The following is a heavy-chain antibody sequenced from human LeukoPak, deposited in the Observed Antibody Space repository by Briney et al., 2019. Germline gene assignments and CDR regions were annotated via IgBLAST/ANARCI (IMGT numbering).Heavy chain of an antibody. CDR1: GFTFSSYA. CDR3: ARPTTVTTISADAFDI. D-gene: IGHD4-17*01. V-gene: IGHV3-30-3*01. CDR2: ISYDGSNK. J-gene: IGHJ3*02. Sequence: GGSLRLSCAASGFTFSSYAMRWVRQAPGKGLEWVAVISYDGSNKYYADSVKGRFTISGDNAQNSLYLQMNSLRAEDSSVYYCARPTTVTTISADAFDIWGQGTMVTVSS.